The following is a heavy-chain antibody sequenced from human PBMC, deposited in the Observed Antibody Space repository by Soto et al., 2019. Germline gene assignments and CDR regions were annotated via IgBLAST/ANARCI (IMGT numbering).Heavy chain of an antibody. J-gene: IGHJ5*02. D-gene: IGHD6-13*01. V-gene: IGHV4-31*03. Sequence: PSETLSLTCTVSGGSISSGGYYWSWIRQHPGKGLEWIGYIYYSGSTYYNPSLKSRVTISVDTSKNQFSLKLSSVTAADTAVYYCARGIAAAGDSNWFDPWGQGTLVTVSS. CDR3: ARGIAAAGDSNWFDP. CDR2: IYYSGST. CDR1: GGSISSGGYY.